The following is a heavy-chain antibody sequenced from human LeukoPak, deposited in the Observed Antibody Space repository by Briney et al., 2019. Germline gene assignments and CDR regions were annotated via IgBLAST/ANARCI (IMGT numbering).Heavy chain of an antibody. J-gene: IGHJ4*02. CDR1: GGSISSYY. CDR3: AGDAVAGTIGEY. CDR2: IYYSGST. D-gene: IGHD6-19*01. V-gene: IGHV4-59*01. Sequence: SETLSLTCTGSGGSISSYYWSSIRQPPGKGLEWMGYIYYSGSTNSNTFLKSRVTISVDTSKNQFSLKLSSMTAADTAVYYCAGDAVAGTIGEYWGQGTLVTVSS.